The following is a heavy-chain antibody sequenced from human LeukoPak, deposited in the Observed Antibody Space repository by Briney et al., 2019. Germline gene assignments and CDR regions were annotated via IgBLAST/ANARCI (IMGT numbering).Heavy chain of an antibody. Sequence: GASVKVSCKASGYTFTSYAMHWVRQAPGQRLEWMGWINAGNGNTKYSQKFQGRVTMTRDTSTGTVYMELSSLRSEDTAVYYCAREYTGYSSSWPDYWGQGTLVTVSS. V-gene: IGHV1-3*01. CDR1: GYTFTSYA. D-gene: IGHD6-13*01. CDR2: INAGNGNT. CDR3: AREYTGYSSSWPDY. J-gene: IGHJ4*02.